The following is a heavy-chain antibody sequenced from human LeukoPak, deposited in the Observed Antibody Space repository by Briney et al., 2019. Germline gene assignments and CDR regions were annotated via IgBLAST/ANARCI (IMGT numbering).Heavy chain of an antibody. V-gene: IGHV4-59*01. CDR3: ARAVAGTVYFDY. D-gene: IGHD6-19*01. CDR1: GGSISSYY. CDR2: IQDSGST. J-gene: IGHJ4*02. Sequence: SETLSLTCTVSGGSISSYYWSWIRQSPGKGLEWIGYIQDSGSTNYNSSLKSRATISVDTSKNQFSLKLSSVTAADTAVYYCARAVAGTVYFDYWGQGTLVTVSS.